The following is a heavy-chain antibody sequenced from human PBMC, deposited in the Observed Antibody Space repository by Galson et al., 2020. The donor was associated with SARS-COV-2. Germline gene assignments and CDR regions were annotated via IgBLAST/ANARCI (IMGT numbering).Heavy chain of an antibody. CDR1: RFTFSTYV. D-gene: IGHD3-22*01. CDR2: ISGSGGSI. CDR3: AKGSMMVDS. V-gene: IGHV3-23*01. Sequence: GGSLRLSCAASRFTFSTYVMSWVRQAPGKGLEWVSTISGSGGSIYYPDSVKGRFTISRDISKNILYLQMNSLGAEDTALYYCAKGSMMVDSWGQGTLVTVAS. J-gene: IGHJ4*02.